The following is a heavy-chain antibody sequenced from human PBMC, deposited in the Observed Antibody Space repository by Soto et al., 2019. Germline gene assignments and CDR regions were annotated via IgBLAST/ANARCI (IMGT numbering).Heavy chain of an antibody. CDR2: IWYDGSNK. V-gene: IGHV3-33*01. D-gene: IGHD1-20*01. J-gene: IGHJ6*02. CDR3: ARDERYITGPMDV. CDR1: GFTFSSYG. Sequence: SRRLSCAASGFTFSSYGMHWVRQAPGKGLEWVAVIWYDGSNKYYADSVKGRFTISRDNSKNTLYLQMNSLRAEDTAVYYCARDERYITGPMDVWGQGTTVTVSS.